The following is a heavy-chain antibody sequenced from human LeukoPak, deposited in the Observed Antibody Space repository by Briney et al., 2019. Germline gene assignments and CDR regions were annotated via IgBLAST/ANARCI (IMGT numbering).Heavy chain of an antibody. CDR3: AKLTSGWFEDF. CDR2: ISGSDGST. D-gene: IGHD6-19*01. J-gene: IGHJ4*02. CDR1: GFTFSSYA. V-gene: IGHV3-23*01. Sequence: GGSLRLSCAASGFTFSSYAMTWVRQAPGKGLEWVSAISGSDGSTYYVDSVKGRFTISRDFSKNTLYLQMNSLRAEDTAVYYCAKLTSGWFEDFWGQGTLVTVSS.